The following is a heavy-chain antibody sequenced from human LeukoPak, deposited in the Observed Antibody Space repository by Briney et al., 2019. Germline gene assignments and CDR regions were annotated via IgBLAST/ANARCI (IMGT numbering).Heavy chain of an antibody. CDR3: ARRSTVVGMGWFDP. D-gene: IGHD2-21*01. J-gene: IGHJ5*02. CDR1: GGSFSGYY. V-gene: IGHV4-34*01. CDR2: INHSGST. Sequence: PSETLSLTCAVYGGSFSGYYWSWIRQPPGKGLEWIGEINHSGSTNYNPSLKSRVTISVDTSKNQFSLKLSSVTAADTAVYYCARRSTVVGMGWFDPWGQGTLVTVSS.